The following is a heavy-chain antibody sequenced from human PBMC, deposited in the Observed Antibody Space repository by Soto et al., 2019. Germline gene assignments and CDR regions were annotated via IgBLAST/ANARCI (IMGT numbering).Heavy chain of an antibody. J-gene: IGHJ4*02. Sequence: LRLSCVGTGLNFDDFAMHWVRQAPGKGLEWVSGITWNSRVLAYADSVKGRFTISRDNARNSLYLQMDSLRDEDTALYYCAKGRYDFWSPYYFDSWGQGTLVTVPS. D-gene: IGHD3-3*01. CDR3: AKGRYDFWSPYYFDS. V-gene: IGHV3-9*01. CDR1: GLNFDDFA. CDR2: ITWNSRVL.